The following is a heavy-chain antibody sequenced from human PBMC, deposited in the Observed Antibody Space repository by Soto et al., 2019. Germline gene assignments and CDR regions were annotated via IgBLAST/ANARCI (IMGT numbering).Heavy chain of an antibody. J-gene: IGHJ6*02. D-gene: IGHD3-3*01. Sequence: GGSLRLSCAASGFTFSSYGMHWVRQAPGKGLEWVAVIWYDGSNKYYADSVKGRFTISRDNSKNTLYLQMNSLRAEDTAVYYCARVIRTHLRADSDSWSLDSYGMDVLGQGTTVTVSS. CDR2: IWYDGSNK. V-gene: IGHV3-33*01. CDR1: GFTFSSYG. CDR3: ARVIRTHLRADSDSWSLDSYGMDV.